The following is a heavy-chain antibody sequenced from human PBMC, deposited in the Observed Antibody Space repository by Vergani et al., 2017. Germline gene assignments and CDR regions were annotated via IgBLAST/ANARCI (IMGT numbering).Heavy chain of an antibody. D-gene: IGHD6-19*01. CDR1: GFIVSSNY. J-gene: IGHJ4*02. CDR2: IDSDGST. CDR3: ARAPSSGWFYYFDY. Sequence: EVQLVESGGGLVQPGGSLRLSCAASGFIVSSNYMSWVRQASGKGLEWVSLIDSDGSTYYADSVKGRFTISRDISKNTLYLQMNSLRAEDTAVYYCARAPSSGWFYYFDYWGQGTLVTVSS. V-gene: IGHV3-66*02.